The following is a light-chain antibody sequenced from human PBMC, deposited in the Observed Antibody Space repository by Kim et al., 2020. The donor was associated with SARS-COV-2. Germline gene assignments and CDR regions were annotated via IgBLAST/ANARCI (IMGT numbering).Light chain of an antibody. Sequence: ALGQTVRITCQGDILRPYFPSWYQQKPRQAPVLVIYGKNTRPSGIPDRFSGSFSGNTASLTITGTQAEDEADYYCASRDSSGDHLLFGGGTQLTVL. CDR1: ILRPYF. V-gene: IGLV3-19*01. J-gene: IGLJ3*02. CDR2: GKN. CDR3: ASRDSSGDHLL.